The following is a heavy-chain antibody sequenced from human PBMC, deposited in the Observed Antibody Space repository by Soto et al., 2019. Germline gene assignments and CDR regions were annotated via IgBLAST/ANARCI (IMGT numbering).Heavy chain of an antibody. D-gene: IGHD4-17*01. V-gene: IGHV1-8*01. CDR2: MNPNSGNT. J-gene: IGHJ5*02. CDR3: ATGFDDYGDYGLFDL. Sequence: ASVKVSCKASGYTFTSYHINCVRLATGKGLEWMGWMNPNSGNTGYAQKFQGRVTMTRNTSISTAYMELSSLRSEDTAVYYCATGFDDYGDYGLFDLWVQGTLVT. CDR1: GYTFTSYH.